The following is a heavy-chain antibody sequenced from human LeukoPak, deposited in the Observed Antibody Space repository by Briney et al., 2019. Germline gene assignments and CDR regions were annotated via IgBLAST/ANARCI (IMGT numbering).Heavy chain of an antibody. Sequence: GGSLRLSCAASGFTFSSYEMIWVRQAPGKGREWVSYISSSGSTIYYADSVKGRFTISRDNAKNSLYLQMNSLRAEDTAVYYCASAYGWRTHFDYWGQGTLVIVSS. CDR2: ISSSGSTI. J-gene: IGHJ4*02. CDR1: GFTFSSYE. CDR3: ASAYGWRTHFDY. D-gene: IGHD3-10*01. V-gene: IGHV3-48*03.